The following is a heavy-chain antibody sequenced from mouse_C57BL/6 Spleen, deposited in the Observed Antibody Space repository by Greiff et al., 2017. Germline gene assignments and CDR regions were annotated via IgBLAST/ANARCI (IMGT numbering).Heavy chain of an antibody. D-gene: IGHD1-1*01. CDR2: FYPSDSDT. CDR1: GYTFTSYW. CDR3: ARGRYYYGSSYGDY. V-gene: IGHV1-61*01. Sequence: QVQLQQPGAELVRPGSSVKLSCKASGYTFTSYWMDWVKQSPGQGLEWIGNFYPSDSDTHYNQKFKDKATLTVDKSSSTAYMQLSRLTSEDSAVYDCARGRYYYGSSYGDYWGQGTTLTVSS. J-gene: IGHJ2*01.